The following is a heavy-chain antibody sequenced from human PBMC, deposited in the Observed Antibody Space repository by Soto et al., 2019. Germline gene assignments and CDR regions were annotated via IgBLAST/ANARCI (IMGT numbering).Heavy chain of an antibody. CDR1: GGSFSGYY. J-gene: IGHJ6*02. V-gene: IGHV4-34*01. CDR2: INHSGST. Sequence: PSETLSLTCAFYGGSFSGYYWTLIRQPPGTGLEWIGEINHSGSTNYNPSLKSRVTISVDTSKNQFSLKLSSVTAADTAVYYCARLIKGVAGTGGYYYGMDVWGQGTTVTVSS. CDR3: ARLIKGVAGTGGYYYGMDV. D-gene: IGHD6-19*01.